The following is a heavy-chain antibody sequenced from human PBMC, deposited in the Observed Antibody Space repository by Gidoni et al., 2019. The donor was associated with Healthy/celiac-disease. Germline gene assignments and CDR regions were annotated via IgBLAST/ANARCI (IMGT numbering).Heavy chain of an antibody. V-gene: IGHV1-2*02. CDR1: GYTFTGYY. CDR2: INPNSGGT. CDR3: ARGAGYSSSDLNWFDP. Sequence: QVQLVQSGAEVKKPGASVKVSCKASGYTFTGYYMHWVRQAPGQGLEWMGWINPNSGGTNYAQKFQGRVTMTRDTSISTAYMELSRLRSDDTAVYYCARGAGYSSSDLNWFDPWGQGTLVTVSS. D-gene: IGHD6-6*01. J-gene: IGHJ5*02.